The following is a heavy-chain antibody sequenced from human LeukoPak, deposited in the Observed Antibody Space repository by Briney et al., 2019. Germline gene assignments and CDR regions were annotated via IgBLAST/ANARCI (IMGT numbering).Heavy chain of an antibody. CDR3: ASSGTASRGAMDL. J-gene: IGHJ6*02. Sequence: GGSLRLSCAASGLTGSSNFMTWVRQAPGKGLEWVSAIYSGGSTFYAAPVRGRFNISRDNSKKTMLLQMSSLRVEDAAVYYCASSGTASRGAMDLWGQGTTVTVSS. CDR1: GLTGSSNF. D-gene: IGHD1-1*01. V-gene: IGHV3-66*01. CDR2: IYSGGST.